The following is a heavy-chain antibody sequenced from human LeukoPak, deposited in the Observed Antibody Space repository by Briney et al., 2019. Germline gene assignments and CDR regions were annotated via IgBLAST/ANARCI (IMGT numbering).Heavy chain of an antibody. V-gene: IGHV4-59*01. D-gene: IGHD3-10*01. CDR3: ARDGYYGSGSYGGNDAFDI. CDR1: GGSISSYY. Sequence: KTSETLSLTCTVSGGSISSYYWSWIRQPPGKGLEWIGYIYYSGSTNYNPSLKSRVTISVDTSKNQFSLKLSSVTAADTAVYYCARDGYYGSGSYGGNDAFDIWGQGTMVTVSS. J-gene: IGHJ3*02. CDR2: IYYSGST.